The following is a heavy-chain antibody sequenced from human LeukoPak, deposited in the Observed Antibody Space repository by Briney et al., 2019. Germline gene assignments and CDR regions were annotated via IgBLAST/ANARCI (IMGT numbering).Heavy chain of an antibody. J-gene: IGHJ6*03. Sequence: TGGSLRLSCAASGFTFSTYWMTWVRQAPGKGLEWVANMKGDGSEIHYVDSVKGRFTISRDNAKNSLYLQMNSLRAEDTAVYYCARDRTAGIAARPPVYYMDVWGRGTTVTVSS. CDR2: MKGDGSEI. CDR1: GFTFSTYW. CDR3: ARDRTAGIAARPPVYYMDV. V-gene: IGHV3-7*01. D-gene: IGHD6-6*01.